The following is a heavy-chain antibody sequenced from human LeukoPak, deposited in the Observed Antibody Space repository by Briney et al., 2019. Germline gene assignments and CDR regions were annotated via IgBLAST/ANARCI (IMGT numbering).Heavy chain of an antibody. Sequence: GGSLRLSCAASGFTFSSYAMSWVRQAPGKGREWVSAISGSGGSTYYADSVKGRFTISRENSTNTLYLQMTSLRAEDAAVYFCAKAPVTSCRGAYCYPFDSWGQGTLVTVSS. V-gene: IGHV3-23*01. CDR3: AKAPVTSCRGAYCYPFDS. CDR2: ISGSGGST. CDR1: GFTFSSYA. J-gene: IGHJ4*02. D-gene: IGHD2-21*01.